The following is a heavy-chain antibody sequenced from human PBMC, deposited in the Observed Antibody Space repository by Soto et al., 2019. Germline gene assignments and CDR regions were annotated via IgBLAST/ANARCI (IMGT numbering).Heavy chain of an antibody. J-gene: IGHJ3*01. CDR1: GFTFDYYW. CDR3: ARWDRGAFDH. V-gene: IGHV3-74*01. D-gene: IGHD1-26*01. CDR2: IYSDGTST. Sequence: EVQLVESGGGLVQPGESLRLSCAASGFTFDYYWMHWVRQAPGKGLVLVTCIYSDGTSTTYAESVKGRFTISRDNAKNRLSLQVYSLGAEDSGVYYGARWDRGAFDHWGQDTVVTVSS.